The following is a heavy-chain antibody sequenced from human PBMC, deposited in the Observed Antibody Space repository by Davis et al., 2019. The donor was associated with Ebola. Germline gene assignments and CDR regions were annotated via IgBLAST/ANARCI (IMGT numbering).Heavy chain of an antibody. D-gene: IGHD5-24*01. V-gene: IGHV5-51*01. CDR2: IYPGDSDT. Sequence: GESLKISCQGSGYSFSTYWIAWVRQMPGKGLEYMGTIYPGDSDTRYSPSFRGQVTISADKSINTAYLQWSSLKASDTAMYYCARGTDGYNPGGYFDSWGQGILVTVSS. CDR3: ARGTDGYNPGGYFDS. J-gene: IGHJ4*02. CDR1: GYSFSTYW.